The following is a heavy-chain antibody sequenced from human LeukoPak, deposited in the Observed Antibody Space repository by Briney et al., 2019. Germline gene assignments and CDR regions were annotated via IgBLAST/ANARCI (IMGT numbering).Heavy chain of an antibody. CDR1: GGSISNGDYY. CDR2: IFYGGST. Sequence: PSETLSLTCSVSGGSISNGDYYWGWIHQAPGKGLEWIGSIFYGGSTHYNPSLKSRATISVDTSKNQFSLKLTSVTAADAAMYYCARQLPTAAADTRGYFDYWGQGTVVTVSS. CDR3: ARQLPTAAADTRGYFDY. V-gene: IGHV4-39*01. D-gene: IGHD6-25*01. J-gene: IGHJ4*01.